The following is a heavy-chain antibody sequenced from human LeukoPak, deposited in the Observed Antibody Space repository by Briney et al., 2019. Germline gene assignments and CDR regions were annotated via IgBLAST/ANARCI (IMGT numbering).Heavy chain of an antibody. J-gene: IGHJ3*02. CDR1: GGSISSYY. V-gene: IGHV4-59*01. CDR3: ARGPVYYDFWSGYYSDAFDI. Sequence: SETLSLTCTVSGGSISSYYWSWIRQPPGKGLEWTGYIYYSGSTNYKPSLKSRVTISVDTSRNQFSLKLSSVTAADTAVYYCARGPVYYDFWSGYYSDAFDIWGQGTMVTVSS. D-gene: IGHD3-3*01. CDR2: IYYSGST.